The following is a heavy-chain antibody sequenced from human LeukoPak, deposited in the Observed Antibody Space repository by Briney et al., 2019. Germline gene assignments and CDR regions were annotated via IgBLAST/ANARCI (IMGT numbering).Heavy chain of an antibody. D-gene: IGHD6-19*01. V-gene: IGHV3-20*04. Sequence: PGGSLRLSCAASGFTFDDYGMSWVRQAPGKGLEWVSGINWNGGSTGYADSVKGRFTISRDNAKNSLYLQMNSLRAEDTALHYCARVKDYSSGWSIDPWGRGTLVTVSS. CDR3: ARVKDYSSGWSIDP. CDR1: GFTFDDYG. CDR2: INWNGGST. J-gene: IGHJ2*01.